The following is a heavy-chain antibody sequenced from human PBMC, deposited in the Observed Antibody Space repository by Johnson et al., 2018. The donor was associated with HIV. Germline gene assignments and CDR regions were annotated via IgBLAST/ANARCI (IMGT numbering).Heavy chain of an antibody. D-gene: IGHD5-18*01. CDR2: IKCDGSEK. J-gene: IGHJ3*01. CDR1: GFTFSSSW. V-gene: IGHV3-52*01. CDR3: ARDGRDMVTRGSFDV. Sequence: MQLVESGGGVVQPGRSLRLSCAASGFTFSSSWMHWVCQAPEKGLEWVADIKCDGSEKYYVDSVKGRLTISRDNAKNSLYLQMNSLRPEDTAVYYCARDGRDMVTRGSFDVWGQGTVVTVSS.